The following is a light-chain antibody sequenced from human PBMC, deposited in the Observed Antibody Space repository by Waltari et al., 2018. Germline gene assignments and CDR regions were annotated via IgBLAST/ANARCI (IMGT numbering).Light chain of an antibody. V-gene: IGLV2-14*03. CDR1: GRDIGTHEY. Sequence: SALTQPASVSGSPGQSITISCTGIGRDIGTHEYVSWYQQHPGKAPKLIIFDVSHRPSAVANRLSGGTSGSSAALTITGRQAEDEADDYCCSYTSSTSGTFGGGTKVTVL. CDR2: DVS. CDR3: CSYTSSTSGT. J-gene: IGLJ2*01.